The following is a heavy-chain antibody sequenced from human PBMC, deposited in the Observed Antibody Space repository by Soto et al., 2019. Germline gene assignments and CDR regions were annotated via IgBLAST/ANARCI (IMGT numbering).Heavy chain of an antibody. CDR3: HSITMVRGVIVDY. Sequence: EVQLLESGGGLVQPGGSLRLSCAASGFTFSSYAMSWVRQAPGKGLEWVSAISGSGGSTYYADSVKGRFTISRDNSKNTLYLQMNSLRAEDTAVYYCHSITMVRGVIVDYWGQGTLVTVSS. CDR1: GFTFSSYA. D-gene: IGHD3-10*01. V-gene: IGHV3-23*01. J-gene: IGHJ4*02. CDR2: ISGSGGST.